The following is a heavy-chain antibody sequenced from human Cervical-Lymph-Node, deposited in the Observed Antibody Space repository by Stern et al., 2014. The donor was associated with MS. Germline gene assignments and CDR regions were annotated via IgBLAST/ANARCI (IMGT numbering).Heavy chain of an antibody. CDR2: ISFVGSNK. CDR3: MGVGDAMDV. J-gene: IGHJ6*02. CDR1: GFSISSLG. Sequence: VQLVESGGGVVQPGRSLRLSWAASGFSISSLGMHWVRQAPGKGLAWVAVISFVGSNKKYGDAVKGRFSISSDNSNNTMYLQMNSLRPEDTAVYYCMGVGDAMDVWGQGTTVIVS. V-gene: IGHV3-30*03.